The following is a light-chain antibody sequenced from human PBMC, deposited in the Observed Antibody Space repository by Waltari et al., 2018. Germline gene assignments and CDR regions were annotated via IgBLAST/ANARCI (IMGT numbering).Light chain of an antibody. CDR2: AAS. CDR3: LQDYDYPLT. J-gene: IGKJ4*01. Sequence: AIQMTQSPSSLSSSVGDRVTITCRASQDIGHDLGWDQQKPGKAPKLLIYAASSLQSGVPSRFSGAGSGTSFTLTISSLQPEDFATYYCLQDYDYPLTFGGGTKVAIK. V-gene: IGKV1-6*01. CDR1: QDIGHD.